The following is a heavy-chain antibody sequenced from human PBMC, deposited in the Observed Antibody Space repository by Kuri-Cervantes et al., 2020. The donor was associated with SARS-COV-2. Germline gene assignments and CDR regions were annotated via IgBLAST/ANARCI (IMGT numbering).Heavy chain of an antibody. CDR1: GGSFSGYY. D-gene: IGHD3-22*01. Sequence: SETLSLTCAAYGGSFSGYYWSWIRQPPGKGLEWIGEINHSGSTNYNPSLKSRVTISVDTSKNQFSLKLSSVTAADTAVYYCATRTHYYDSSGYPLYWYFDLWGRGTLVTVSS. CDR2: INHSGST. V-gene: IGHV4-34*01. J-gene: IGHJ2*01. CDR3: ATRTHYYDSSGYPLYWYFDL.